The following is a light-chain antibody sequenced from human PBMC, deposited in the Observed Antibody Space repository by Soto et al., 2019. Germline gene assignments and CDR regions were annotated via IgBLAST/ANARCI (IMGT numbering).Light chain of an antibody. CDR2: DAS. Sequence: DIQMTQSPSSLSASVGDRVTITCQASQDIGHFLNWYQQKSGKAPKRLIFDASNLDTGVPSRFTGGVSGTDFLLTISRLQPEDVATYYCQQYDNLPYTFGQGTKLEIK. CDR3: QQYDNLPYT. CDR1: QDIGHF. J-gene: IGKJ2*01. V-gene: IGKV1-33*01.